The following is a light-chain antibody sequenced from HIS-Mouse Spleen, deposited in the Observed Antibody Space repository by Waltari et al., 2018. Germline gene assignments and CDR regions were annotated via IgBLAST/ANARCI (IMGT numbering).Light chain of an antibody. Sequence: QSALTQPASVSGSPGQSITIPCPGTSRAVGGSYLGSWYQQHPGKAPKLMIYEGSKRPSGVSNRFSGSKSGNTASLTISGLQAEDEADYYCCSYAGSSTWVFGGGTKLTVL. CDR2: EGS. CDR1: SRAVGGSYL. V-gene: IGLV2-23*01. J-gene: IGLJ3*02. CDR3: CSYAGSSTWV.